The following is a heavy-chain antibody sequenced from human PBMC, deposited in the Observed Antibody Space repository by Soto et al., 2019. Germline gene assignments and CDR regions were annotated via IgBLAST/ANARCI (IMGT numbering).Heavy chain of an antibody. CDR1: GGTFSSSV. Sequence: SSVKVSCKASGGTFSSSVISWVRQAPGQGLEWMGGIIPIFGTANYAQKFQGRVTITADESTSTAYMELSSLRSEDTAVYYCARVKSITMVRGVIKAGYYYYGMDVWGQGTTVTVSS. D-gene: IGHD3-10*01. V-gene: IGHV1-69*13. CDR2: IIPIFGTA. J-gene: IGHJ6*02. CDR3: ARVKSITMVRGVIKAGYYYYGMDV.